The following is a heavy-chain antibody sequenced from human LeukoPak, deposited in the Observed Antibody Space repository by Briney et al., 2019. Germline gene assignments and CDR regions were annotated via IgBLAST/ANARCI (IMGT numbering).Heavy chain of an antibody. V-gene: IGHV3-53*01. CDR1: GFTVSSNY. Sequence: AGGSLRLSCAASGFTVSSNYMSWVRQAPGKGLEWVSVIYSGGSTYYADSVKGRFTISRDNSKNTLYLQMNSLRAEDTAVYYCARDRRGELVFDYWGQGTLVTVSS. J-gene: IGHJ4*02. CDR3: ARDRRGELVFDY. D-gene: IGHD1-26*01. CDR2: IYSGGST.